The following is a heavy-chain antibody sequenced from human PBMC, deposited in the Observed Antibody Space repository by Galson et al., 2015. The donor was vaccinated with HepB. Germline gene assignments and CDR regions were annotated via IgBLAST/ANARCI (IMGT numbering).Heavy chain of an antibody. CDR1: GHTFTSYG. CDR3: ARVAGRPYCSSTSCYRGVDY. J-gene: IGHJ4*02. V-gene: IGHV1-18*01. D-gene: IGHD2-2*02. Sequence: SVKVSCKASGHTFTSYGISWVRQAPGQGLEWMGWISAYNGNTNYAQKLQGRVTMTTDTSTSTAYMELRSLRSDDTAVYYCARVAGRPYCSSTSCYRGVDYWGQGTLVTVSS. CDR2: ISAYNGNT.